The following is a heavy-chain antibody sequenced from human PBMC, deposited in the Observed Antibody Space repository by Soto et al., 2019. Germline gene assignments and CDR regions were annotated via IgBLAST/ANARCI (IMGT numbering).Heavy chain of an antibody. CDR3: ASGWFGEFVYQFDY. V-gene: IGHV1-18*01. D-gene: IGHD3-10*01. CDR1: GYTFTRYG. Sequence: QVQLVQSGAEVKKPGASVKVSCKPSGYTFTRYGITWVRQAPGQGLEWMGWISAYNGNTNYAQKFQGRVTMTTDTTPSTAYMELRSLGSDDTDVYYCASGWFGEFVYQFDYWGQGTLVTVSS. CDR2: ISAYNGNT. J-gene: IGHJ4*02.